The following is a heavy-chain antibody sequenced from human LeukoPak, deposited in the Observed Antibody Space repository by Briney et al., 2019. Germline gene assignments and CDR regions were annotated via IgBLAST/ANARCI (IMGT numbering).Heavy chain of an antibody. D-gene: IGHD2-21*02. V-gene: IGHV3-23*01. CDR2: ISGGGDIT. Sequence: HPGGSLRLSCAASGFNFANHAMSWVRQTPGKGLEWVSAISGGGDITYYADPVTGRFTISRDNSKDTLFLQMHSLRPGDTAVYYCVREDTPATANYWGQGTLVTISS. J-gene: IGHJ4*02. CDR1: GFNFANHA. CDR3: VREDTPATANY.